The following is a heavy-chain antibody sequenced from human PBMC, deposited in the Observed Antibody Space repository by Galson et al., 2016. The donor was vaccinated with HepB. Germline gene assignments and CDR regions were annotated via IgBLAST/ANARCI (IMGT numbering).Heavy chain of an antibody. CDR2: ISWNSDYV. CDR3: AKELDGEVAGAFDL. D-gene: IGHD6-19*01. CDR1: GFAFDDYA. V-gene: IGHV3-9*01. Sequence: SLRLSCAGSGFAFDDYAMHWVRQAPGKGLEWVAVISWNSDYVVYADSLKGRFIISRDNAKNSLYLQMNSLRPEDTAFYYCAKELDGEVAGAFDLWGRGTLVTVSS. J-gene: IGHJ2*01.